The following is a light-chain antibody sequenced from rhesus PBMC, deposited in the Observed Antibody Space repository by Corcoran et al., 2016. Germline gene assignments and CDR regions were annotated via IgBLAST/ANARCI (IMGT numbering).Light chain of an antibody. CDR1: QSLLSGGGYNY. CDR2: YGS. J-gene: IGKJ2*01. Sequence: DIVMTQTPRSLPVTLGAPASISCRSSQSLLSGGGYNYLNWYLQKPGQSPQLLICYGSNSASGVPERFSGGGSGNAFTVTINRVEAEDVVVYFCMQSLRTPYTFGQGTKVEIK. CDR3: MQSLRTPYT. V-gene: IGKV2-60*01.